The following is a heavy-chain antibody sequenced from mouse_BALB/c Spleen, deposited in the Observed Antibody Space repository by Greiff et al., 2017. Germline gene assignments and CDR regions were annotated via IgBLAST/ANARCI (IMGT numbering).Heavy chain of an antibody. CDR3: ARGGDGYPHYYAMDY. V-gene: IGHV3-2*02. J-gene: IGHJ4*01. CDR2: ISYSGST. CDR1: GYSITSDYA. Sequence: EVKLVESGPGLVKPSQSLSLTCTVTGYSITSDYAWNWIRQFPGNKLEWMGYISYSGSTSYNPSLKSRISITRDTSKNQFFLQLNSVTTEDTATYYCARGGDGYPHYYAMDYWGQGTSVTVSS. D-gene: IGHD2-3*01.